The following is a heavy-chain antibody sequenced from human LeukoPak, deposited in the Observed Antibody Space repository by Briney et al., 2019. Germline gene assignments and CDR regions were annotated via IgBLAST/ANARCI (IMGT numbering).Heavy chain of an antibody. V-gene: IGHV3-30-3*01. CDR1: GFTISGYS. D-gene: IGHD6-13*01. CDR3: ARGKGMSSTWNDVFDI. Sequence: GGSLRLSCAASGFTISGYSMNWVRQAPGKGLEWVAAISYDGTKEHYADSVEGRFTISRDNSKNTLYLQMNSLRAEDTEDTAVYYCARGKGMSSTWNDVFDIWGQGTMVTVPS. CDR2: ISYDGTKE. J-gene: IGHJ3*02.